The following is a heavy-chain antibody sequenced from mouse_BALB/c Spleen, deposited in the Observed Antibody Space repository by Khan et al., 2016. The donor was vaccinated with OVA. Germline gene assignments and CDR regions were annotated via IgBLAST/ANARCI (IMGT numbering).Heavy chain of an antibody. CDR1: GFNIEDTY. CDR2: IDPANGNN. V-gene: IGHV14-3*02. J-gene: IGHJ4*01. CDR3: ARGGWSYAMDY. D-gene: IGHD1-1*02. Sequence: VQLQQSGAELVKPGASVKLSCTASGFNIEDTYIHWVMQRPEQGLEWIGRIDPANGNNKYDPKFQGKATITADKSSNTAYLQLSSLTSEDTAVYYCARGGWSYAMDYWGQGTSVTVSS.